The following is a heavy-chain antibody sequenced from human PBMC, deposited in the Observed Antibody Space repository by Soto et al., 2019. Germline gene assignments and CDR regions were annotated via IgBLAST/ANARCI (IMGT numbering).Heavy chain of an antibody. CDR2: IIPIFGTA. CDR3: ARDTASTIFGEQGWFDP. V-gene: IGHV1-69*13. D-gene: IGHD3-3*01. CDR1: GGTFSSYA. Sequence: SVKVSCKASGGTFSSYAISWVRQAPGQGLEWMGGIIPIFGTANYAQKLQGRVTITADESTSTAYMELSSLRSEDTAVYYCARDTASTIFGEQGWFDPWGQGTLVTVSS. J-gene: IGHJ5*02.